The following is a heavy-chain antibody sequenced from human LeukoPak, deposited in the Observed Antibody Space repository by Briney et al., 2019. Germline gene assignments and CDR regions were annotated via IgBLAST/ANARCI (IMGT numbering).Heavy chain of an antibody. CDR1: GGSISSSSYY. V-gene: IGHV4-39*07. Sequence: SETLSLTCTVSGGSISSSSYYWGWIRQPPGKGLEWIGSIYYSGSTYYNPSLKSRVTISVDTSKNQFSLKLSSVTAADTAVYYCARDRGGIAGATNSPDYWGQGTLVTVSS. D-gene: IGHD1-26*01. CDR2: IYYSGST. CDR3: ARDRGGIAGATNSPDY. J-gene: IGHJ4*02.